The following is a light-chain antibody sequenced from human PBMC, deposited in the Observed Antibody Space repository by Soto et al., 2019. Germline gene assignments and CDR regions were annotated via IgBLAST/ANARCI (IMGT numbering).Light chain of an antibody. CDR2: DVS. Sequence: QSALTQPASVSGSPGQSITLSCTGTSSDVGGYNSVSWYQQHPGKAPKLMLYDVSNRPSGVSNRFSGSKSGNTASLTISGLQAEDEADYYCSSYTSSSTYVFGTGTKVTVL. V-gene: IGLV2-14*01. CDR3: SSYTSSSTYV. CDR1: SSDVGGYNS. J-gene: IGLJ1*01.